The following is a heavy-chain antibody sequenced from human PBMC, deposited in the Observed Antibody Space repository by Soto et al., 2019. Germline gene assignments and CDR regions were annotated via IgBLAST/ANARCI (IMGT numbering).Heavy chain of an antibody. CDR1: GGSISSYY. D-gene: IGHD2-8*02. V-gene: IGHV4-59*01. CDR3: ARWLHYHVSGGAVARDVFDI. CDR2: IYYSGST. J-gene: IGHJ3*02. Sequence: SETLSLTCTVSGGSISSYYWSWIRQPPGKGLEWIGYIYYSGSTNYNPSLKSRVTISVDASKNKFSLKLSPVTAADAAVYYSARWLHYHVSGGAVARDVFDIWGQGTMVTVSS.